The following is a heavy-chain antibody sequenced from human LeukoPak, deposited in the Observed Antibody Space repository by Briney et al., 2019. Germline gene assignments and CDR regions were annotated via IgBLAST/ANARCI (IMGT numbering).Heavy chain of an antibody. CDR3: ARGGGSYENTYYFDY. CDR1: GGSISSSSYY. J-gene: IGHJ4*02. Sequence: SETLSLTCTVSGGSISSSSYYWGWIRQPPGKGLEWIGSIYYSGSTYYNPSLKSRVTMSVDTSKNQFSLKLSSVTAADTAVYYCARGGGSYENTYYFDYWGQGTLVTVSS. CDR2: IYYSGST. V-gene: IGHV4-39*07. D-gene: IGHD1-26*01.